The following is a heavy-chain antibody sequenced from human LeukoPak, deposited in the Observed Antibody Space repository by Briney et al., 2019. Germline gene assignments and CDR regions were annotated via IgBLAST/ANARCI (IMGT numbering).Heavy chain of an antibody. D-gene: IGHD3-10*01. J-gene: IGHJ4*02. V-gene: IGHV4-39*07. CDR2: IYYSGST. Sequence: SETLSLTCTVSGGSINSSPYYWGWIRQPPGKGLEWIGNIYYSGSTYYNPSLKSRVTISIDTSKNQFSLKLSSVTAADTAVYYCAREVTMVRGVNEYFDYWGQGTLVTVSS. CDR1: GGSINSSPYY. CDR3: AREVTMVRGVNEYFDY.